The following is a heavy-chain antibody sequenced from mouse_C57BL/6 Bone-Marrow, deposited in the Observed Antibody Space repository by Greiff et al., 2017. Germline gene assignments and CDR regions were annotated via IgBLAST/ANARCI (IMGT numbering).Heavy chain of an antibody. CDR1: GFSFTSYG. Sequence: QVQLQQSGPGLVQPSQCLSITCTVSGFSFTSYGVQWVSQSPGKGLEWLGVIWSGGSTDYNAAFISRLSISKDNSKSQVFFKMNSLQANDTAIYYCAIYDGYYFDVWGAGTTVTVSS. D-gene: IGHD2-3*01. CDR3: AIYDGYYFDV. J-gene: IGHJ1*01. V-gene: IGHV2-2*02. CDR2: IWSGGST.